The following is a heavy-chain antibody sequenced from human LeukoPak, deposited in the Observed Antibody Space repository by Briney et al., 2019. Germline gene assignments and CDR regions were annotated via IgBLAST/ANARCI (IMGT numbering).Heavy chain of an antibody. CDR3: ARDRYQPLLGDY. J-gene: IGHJ4*02. D-gene: IGHD2-2*01. CDR1: GYTFTSYG. V-gene: IGHV1-18*01. CDR2: ISAYNGNT. Sequence: ASVKVSCKASGYTFTSYGISWVRQAPGQGLEWMGWISAYNGNTNYAQKLQGGVTMTPDTSTSTAYMELRSLRSDDTAVYYCARDRYQPLLGDYWGQGTLVTVSS.